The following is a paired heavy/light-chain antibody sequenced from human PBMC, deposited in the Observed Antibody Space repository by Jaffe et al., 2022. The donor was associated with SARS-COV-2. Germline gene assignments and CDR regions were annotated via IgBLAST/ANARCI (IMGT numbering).Light chain of an antibody. CDR2: AAS. CDR3: QQSYSTPSWT. J-gene: IGKJ1*01. V-gene: IGKV1-39*01. CDR1: QSISSY. Sequence: DIQMTQSPSSLSASVGDRVTITCRASQSISSYLNWYQQKPGKAPKLLIYAASSLQSGVPSRFSGSGSGTDFTLTISSLQPEDFATYYCQQSYSTPSWTFGQGTKVEIK.
Heavy chain of an antibody. CDR3: ARVTIVVVVAATGWFDP. CDR2: IYSGGST. V-gene: IGHV3-53*01. Sequence: EVQLVESGGGLIQPGGSLRLSCAASGFTVSSNYMSWVRQAPGKGLEWVSVIYSGGSTYYADSVKGRFTISRDNSKNTLYLQMNSLRAEDTAVYYCARVTIVVVVAATGWFDPWGQGTLVTVSS. J-gene: IGHJ5*02. CDR1: GFTVSSNY. D-gene: IGHD2-15*01.